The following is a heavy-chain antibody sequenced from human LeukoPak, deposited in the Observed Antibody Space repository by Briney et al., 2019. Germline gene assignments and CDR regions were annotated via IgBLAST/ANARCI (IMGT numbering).Heavy chain of an antibody. V-gene: IGHV3-15*01. CDR1: GFPFSNAW. Sequence: GGSLRLSCAASGFPFSNAWMSWVRQAPGKGLEWVGRIKRKTDGGKTDYAAPVQGRFSISRDDSENTLYLQMNGLNTEDTAAYYCSTVSPYYGSGTTSPDSWGQGTLVVVSS. J-gene: IGHJ4*02. CDR2: IKRKTDGGKT. D-gene: IGHD3-10*01. CDR3: STVSPYYGSGTTSPDS.